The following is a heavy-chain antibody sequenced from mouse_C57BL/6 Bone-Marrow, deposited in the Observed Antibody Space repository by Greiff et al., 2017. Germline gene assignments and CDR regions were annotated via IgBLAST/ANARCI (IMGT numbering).Heavy chain of an antibody. Sequence: DVQLQESGPGLVKPSQSLSLTCSVTGYSITSGYYWNWIRQFPGNKLEWMGYISYDGSNNYNPSLKNRISITRDTSKNQFFLKLNSVTTEDTATYYCARGRKLGGYGAWFAYWGQGTLVTVSA. CDR3: ARGRKLGGYGAWFAY. V-gene: IGHV3-6*01. CDR2: ISYDGSN. J-gene: IGHJ3*01. D-gene: IGHD3-1*01. CDR1: GYSITSGYY.